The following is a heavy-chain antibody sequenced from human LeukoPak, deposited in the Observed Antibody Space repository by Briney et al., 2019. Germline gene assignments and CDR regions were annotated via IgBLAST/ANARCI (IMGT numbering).Heavy chain of an antibody. J-gene: IGHJ4*02. CDR2: TSNDATMT. V-gene: IGHV3-11*01. CDR1: GFTFSDYY. Sequence: GGSLRLSWTVAGFTFSDYYMNWNRQAPGKGLEWDSFTSNDATMTYYANSGKGRFTISRDNAKNSLYLQMNSLRAEDTAVYYCARALDYWGQGTLVTVSS. CDR3: ARALDY.